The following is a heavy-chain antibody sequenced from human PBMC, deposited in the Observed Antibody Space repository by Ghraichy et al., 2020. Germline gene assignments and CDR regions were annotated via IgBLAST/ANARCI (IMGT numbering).Heavy chain of an antibody. Sequence: GESLNISCAASGFTVSSNYMSWVRQAPGKGLEWVSVIYSGGSTYYADSVKGRFTISRDNSKNTLYLQMNSLRAEDTAVYYCARDLGYFDYWGQGTLVTVSS. D-gene: IGHD1-26*01. J-gene: IGHJ4*02. CDR3: ARDLGYFDY. CDR2: IYSGGST. V-gene: IGHV3-66*01. CDR1: GFTVSSNY.